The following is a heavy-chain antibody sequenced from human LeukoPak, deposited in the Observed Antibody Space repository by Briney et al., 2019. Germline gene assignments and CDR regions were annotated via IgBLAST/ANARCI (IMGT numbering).Heavy chain of an antibody. CDR1: GYTFTGYY. CDR3: ARTSYDILTGYYTGGYFDY. CDR2: INPNSGGT. V-gene: IGHV1-2*02. D-gene: IGHD3-9*01. J-gene: IGHJ4*02. Sequence: GASVKVSCKASGYTFTGYYMHWVRQAPGQGLEWMGWINPNSGGTNYAQKFQGRVTMTRDTSISTAYMELSRLRSDDTAVYYCARTSYDILTGYYTGGYFDYWGQGTLVTVSS.